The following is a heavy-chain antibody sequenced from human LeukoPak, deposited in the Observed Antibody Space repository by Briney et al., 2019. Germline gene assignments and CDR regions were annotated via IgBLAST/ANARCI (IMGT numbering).Heavy chain of an antibody. D-gene: IGHD3-22*01. Sequence: SETLSLTCTVSGGSISSYYWSWIRQPPGKGLEWIGYIYYSGSTNYNPSLKSRVTISLDTSKNQFSLKLSSVTAADTAVYYCARRRYYYDSSGYYYQPWGQGTLVTVSS. CDR3: ARRRYYYDSSGYYYQP. CDR1: GGSISSYY. V-gene: IGHV4-59*08. J-gene: IGHJ5*02. CDR2: IYYSGST.